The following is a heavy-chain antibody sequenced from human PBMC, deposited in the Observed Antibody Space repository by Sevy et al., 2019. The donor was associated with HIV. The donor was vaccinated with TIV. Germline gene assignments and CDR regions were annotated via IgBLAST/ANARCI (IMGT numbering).Heavy chain of an antibody. CDR1: GYTLNQLS. V-gene: IGHV1-24*01. D-gene: IGHD3-22*01. CDR2: FGPEDGER. J-gene: IGHJ4*02. Sequence: ASVKVSCKVSGYTLNQLSMHWVRQAPGKGLEWRGSFGPEDGERFYAQKFQGRGTMTDDTSTDIAYMELSSLRSEDTAVYYCATTKDYYESSGCPFDYWGQGTLVTVSS. CDR3: ATTKDYYESSGCPFDY.